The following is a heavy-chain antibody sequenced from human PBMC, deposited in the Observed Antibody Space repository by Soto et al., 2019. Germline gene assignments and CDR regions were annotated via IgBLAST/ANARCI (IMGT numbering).Heavy chain of an antibody. CDR1: GYTFTSYD. CDR3: ARAPVYGSSHNWFDP. CDR2: MNPNSGNT. D-gene: IGHD3-10*01. V-gene: IGHV1-8*01. Sequence: GASVKVSCKTSGYTFTSYDINWVRQATGQGLEWMGRMNPNSGNTDYARKFQGRVTMTRDTSISTAYMELSSLTSEDTAVYYCARAPVYGSSHNWFDPWGQGTQVTVSS. J-gene: IGHJ5*02.